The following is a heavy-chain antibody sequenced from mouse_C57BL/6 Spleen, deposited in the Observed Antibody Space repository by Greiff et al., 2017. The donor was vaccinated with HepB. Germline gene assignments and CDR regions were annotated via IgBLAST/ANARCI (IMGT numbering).Heavy chain of an antibody. V-gene: IGHV1-81*01. D-gene: IGHD1-1*01. J-gene: IGHJ1*03. CDR1: GYTFTSYG. CDR2: IYPRSGNT. Sequence: VQLQQSGAELARPGASVKLSCKASGYTFTSYGISWVKQRTGQGLEWIGEIYPRSGNTYYNEKFKGKATLTADKSSSTAYMELRSLTSEDSAVYFCARGHYYGSSYPYWYFDVWGTGTTVTVSS. CDR3: ARGHYYGSSYPYWYFDV.